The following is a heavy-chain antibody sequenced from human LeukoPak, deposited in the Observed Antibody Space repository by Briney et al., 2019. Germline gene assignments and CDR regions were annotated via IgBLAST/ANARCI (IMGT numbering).Heavy chain of an antibody. CDR1: GGSISSGSYY. CDR2: IYTSGST. J-gene: IGHJ4*02. V-gene: IGHV4-61*02. D-gene: IGHD2-2*01. CDR3: AREVVPAPSLRAFDY. Sequence: PSQTLSLTCTVSGGSISSGSYYWSWIRQPAGKGLEWIGRIYTSGSTNYNPSLKSRVTISVDTSKNQFSLKLSSVTAADTAVYYCAREVVPAPSLRAFDYWGQGTLVTVSS.